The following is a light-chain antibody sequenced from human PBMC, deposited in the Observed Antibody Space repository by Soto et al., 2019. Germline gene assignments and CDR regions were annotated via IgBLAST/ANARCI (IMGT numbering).Light chain of an antibody. J-gene: IGKJ1*01. V-gene: IGKV1-5*01. Sequence: DIQMTQSPSTLSASVGDRVTITCRASQNIGRWLAWYQQKPGKAPKVLIYDASSLESGVPSRFSGSGSGTEFTLTISSLQPDDFATYYCQQYETFSGTFGPATKVYI. CDR2: DAS. CDR1: QNIGRW. CDR3: QQYETFSGT.